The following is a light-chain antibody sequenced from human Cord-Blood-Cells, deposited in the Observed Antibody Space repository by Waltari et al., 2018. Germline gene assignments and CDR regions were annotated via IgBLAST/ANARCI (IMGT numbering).Light chain of an antibody. CDR1: QSISSY. V-gene: IGKV1-39*01. CDR2: AAS. Sequence: DIQMTQSPSSLSASVGDRVTITCRASQSISSYLNWYQQKPGKAPKLLIYAASSLQSGVPSRFSGSGSGTEFTLTISSLQPEDFATDYCQQSYSTLLYTFGQGTKLEIK. J-gene: IGKJ2*01. CDR3: QQSYSTLLYT.